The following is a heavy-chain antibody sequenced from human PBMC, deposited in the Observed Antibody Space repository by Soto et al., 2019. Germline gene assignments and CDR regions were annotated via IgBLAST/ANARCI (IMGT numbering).Heavy chain of an antibody. J-gene: IGHJ5*02. D-gene: IGHD6-13*01. CDR1: GFTFSSYG. CDR2: IWYDGSNK. CDR3: ARSILPRIAAAGWEFDP. V-gene: IGHV3-33*01. Sequence: GGSLRLSCAASGFTFSSYGMHWVRQAPGKGLEWVAVIWYDGSNKYYADSVKGRFTISRDNSKNTLYLQMNSLRAEDTAVYYCARSILPRIAAAGWEFDPWGQGTLVTVSS.